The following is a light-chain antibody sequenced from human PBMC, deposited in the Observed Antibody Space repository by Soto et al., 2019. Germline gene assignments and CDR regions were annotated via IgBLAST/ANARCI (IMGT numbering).Light chain of an antibody. CDR2: DVS. CDR3: SSYTSSSLHV. CDR1: SSDVGGYNY. J-gene: IGLJ1*01. V-gene: IGLV2-14*03. Sequence: QSALTQPASVSGSPGQSITISCTGTSSDVGGYNYVSWYQQHPGKAPKLMIYDVSNRPSGVSNRFSGSKSGNTASLTISGLQAEDEADYYCSSYTSSSLHVFGTGTKVIVL.